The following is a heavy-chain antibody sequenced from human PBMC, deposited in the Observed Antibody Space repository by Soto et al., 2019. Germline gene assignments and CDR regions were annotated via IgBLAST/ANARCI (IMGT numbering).Heavy chain of an antibody. CDR2: TYYRSKWYN. CDR1: GDSVSSNSAA. Sequence: SQTLSLPCAISGDSVSSNSAAWSWIRQSPSRGLEWLGRTYYRSKWYNDYAVSVNSRITINPDTSKNQFSLQLTSVTPEDTAVYFCARGSHDSTWSWGQGTLFTVSS. CDR3: ARGSHDSTWS. V-gene: IGHV6-1*01. D-gene: IGHD2-2*01. J-gene: IGHJ5*02.